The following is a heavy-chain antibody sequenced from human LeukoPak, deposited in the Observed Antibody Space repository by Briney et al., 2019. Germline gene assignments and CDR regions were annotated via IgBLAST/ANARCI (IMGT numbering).Heavy chain of an antibody. V-gene: IGHV4-34*01. CDR1: GGSFSAYY. CDR2: INHSGST. J-gene: IGHJ5*02. CDR3: ARGANWFDP. Sequence: SETLSLTCAVHGGSFSAYYWSWIRQSPEKGLEWIGEINHSGSTNYNPSLKSRVTISVDTSKNQFSLKLNSVTGTDTAVYYCARGANWFDPWGQGTLGTVSS.